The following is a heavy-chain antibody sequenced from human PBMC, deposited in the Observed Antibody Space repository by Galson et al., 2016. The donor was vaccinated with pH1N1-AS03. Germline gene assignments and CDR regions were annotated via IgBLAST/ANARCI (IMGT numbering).Heavy chain of an antibody. D-gene: IGHD3-10*02. V-gene: IGHV3-23*01. CDR2: ISSGNT. Sequence: SLRLSCAASGFTFSNYGMSWVRQAPGKGLEWVSDISSGNTYHADSVKGRFTISRDDSKNTLYLQMNSLRAEDKAVYYCAKDRSSRYVLGAYDYWGQGTLVTVSS. CDR1: GFTFSNYG. J-gene: IGHJ4*02. CDR3: AKDRSSRYVLGAYDY.